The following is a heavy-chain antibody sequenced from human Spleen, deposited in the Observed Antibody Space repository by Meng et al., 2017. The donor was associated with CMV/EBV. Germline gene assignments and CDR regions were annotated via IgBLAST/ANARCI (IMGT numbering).Heavy chain of an antibody. Sequence: VSGGSISRSDYYWGWIRQPPGKGLEWIGSIYYRGRTYYNPSLKSRVTISVDTTKNQFSLKVNSVTAADTAAYYCVRIKGRNNWFDPWGQGTLVTVSS. V-gene: IGHV4-39*07. CDR2: IYYRGRT. CDR1: GGSISRSDYY. CDR3: VRIKGRNNWFDP. J-gene: IGHJ5*02.